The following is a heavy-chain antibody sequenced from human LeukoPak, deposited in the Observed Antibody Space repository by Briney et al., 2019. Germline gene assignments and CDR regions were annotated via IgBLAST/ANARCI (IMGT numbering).Heavy chain of an antibody. Sequence: GASVKVSCKTSGYSFTNNYMHWVRQAPGQGLEWMGIINPSGGNTNYAQKFQGRVAMTRDTSTSTIYMEVSSLRSEDTAVYYCARDQGLTGYFDYWGQGTLVTVSS. CDR3: ARDQGLTGYFDY. D-gene: IGHD3-9*01. CDR2: INPSGGNT. CDR1: GYSFTNNY. J-gene: IGHJ4*02. V-gene: IGHV1-46*01.